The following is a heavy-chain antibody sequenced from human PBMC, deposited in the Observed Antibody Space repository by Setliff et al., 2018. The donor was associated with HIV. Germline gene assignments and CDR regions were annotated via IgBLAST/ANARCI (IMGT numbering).Heavy chain of an antibody. V-gene: IGHV4-59*01. CDR1: GGSISNYY. J-gene: IGHJ4*02. D-gene: IGHD1-26*01. CDR3: ARLRDMEWELIGLDY. CDR2: IHYSGST. Sequence: SETLSLTCTVSGGSISNYYWSWIRQSPEKGLEWIGYIHYSGSTNYNPSLKSRVTISLDTSKNQFSLKLSSVTAADMAIYYCARLRDMEWELIGLDYWGRGTLVTVSS.